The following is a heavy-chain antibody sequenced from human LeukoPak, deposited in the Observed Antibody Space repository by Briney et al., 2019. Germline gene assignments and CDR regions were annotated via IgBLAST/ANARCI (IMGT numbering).Heavy chain of an antibody. Sequence: SVKVSCKASGYTFTSYDISWVRQAPGQGLEWMGGIIPIFGTANYAQKFQGRVTITADESTSTAYMELSSLRSEDTAVYYCARSGSGRSGYYYYYYMDVWGKGTTVTISS. CDR3: ARSGSGRSGYYYYYYMDV. V-gene: IGHV1-69*13. D-gene: IGHD3-10*01. CDR1: GYTFTSYD. CDR2: IIPIFGTA. J-gene: IGHJ6*03.